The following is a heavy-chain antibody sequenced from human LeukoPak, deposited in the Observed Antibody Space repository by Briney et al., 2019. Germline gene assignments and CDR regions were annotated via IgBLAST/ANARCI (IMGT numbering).Heavy chain of an antibody. V-gene: IGHV4-39*07. J-gene: IGHJ4*02. CDR1: GGSISSSSYY. D-gene: IGHD3-22*01. CDR2: IYYSGST. CDR3: ATLGEYYDSSGYYYN. Sequence: SETLSLTCTVSGGSISSSSYYWGWIRQPPGKGLEWIGTIYYSGSTYYNPSLKSRVTISVDSSKNQFSLKLTSVTAADTAVYYCATLGEYYDSSGYYYNWGQGTLVTVSS.